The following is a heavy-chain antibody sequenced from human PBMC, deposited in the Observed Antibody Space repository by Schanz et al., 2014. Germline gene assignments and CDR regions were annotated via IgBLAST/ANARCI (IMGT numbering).Heavy chain of an antibody. CDR3: ARLSVAGRPHVNYWYFDL. J-gene: IGHJ2*01. CDR1: GYTFNNYT. CDR2: INPNSGDT. Sequence: QVQLVQSGAEVKKPGASVKVSCKASGYTFNNYTYVMIWVRQAPGQGLEWMGWINPNSGDTNYAQKFQGWVTMTRDTSISTAYMEVSRLKSDDTAVYYCARLSVAGRPHVNYWYFDLWGRGTLXTVSS. V-gene: IGHV1-2*04. D-gene: IGHD6-19*01.